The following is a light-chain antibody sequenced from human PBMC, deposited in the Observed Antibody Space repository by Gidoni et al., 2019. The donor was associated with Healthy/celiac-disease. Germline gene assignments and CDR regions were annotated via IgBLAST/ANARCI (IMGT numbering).Light chain of an antibody. CDR2: SNN. J-gene: IGLJ2*01. V-gene: IGLV1-44*01. Sequence: QSVLPQPPTASGTPGQRVTISCSGSSSNIGSNTVNWYQTLPGTAPKLLIYSNNQRPSGVPVRFSGSKSGTSASLAISGLQSEDEADYSCAAWDDSLNGPVVFGGGTKLTVL. CDR1: SSNIGSNT. CDR3: AAWDDSLNGPVV.